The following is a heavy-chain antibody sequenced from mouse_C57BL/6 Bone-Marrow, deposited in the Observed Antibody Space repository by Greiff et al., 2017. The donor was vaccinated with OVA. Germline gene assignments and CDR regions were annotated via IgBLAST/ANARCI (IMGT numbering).Heavy chain of an antibody. J-gene: IGHJ2*01. D-gene: IGHD1-1*01. CDR3: ARSRYYGSSYPFDY. Sequence: QVQLQQSGAELARPGASVKLSCKASGYTFTSYGISWVKQRTGQGLEWIGEIYPRSGNTYYNEKFKGKATLTADKSSSTAYMELRSLTSEDSAVYFCARSRYYGSSYPFDYWGQGTTLTGAS. CDR2: IYPRSGNT. CDR1: GYTFTSYG. V-gene: IGHV1-81*01.